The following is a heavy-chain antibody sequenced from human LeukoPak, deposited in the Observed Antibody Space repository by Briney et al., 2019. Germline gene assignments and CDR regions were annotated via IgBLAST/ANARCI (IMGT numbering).Heavy chain of an antibody. D-gene: IGHD3-16*01. Sequence: GGSLRLSCAASGFTFSSYSMNWVRQAPAKVLEWVSSISSGGGYTYYADSVKGRFTISRDNAKNSLYPQMNSLRAEDTAVYYCARNPLISGYYYYYMDVWGKGTTVTVSS. V-gene: IGHV3-21*06. J-gene: IGHJ6*03. CDR1: GFTFSSYS. CDR3: ARNPLISGYYYYYMDV. CDR2: ISSGGGYT.